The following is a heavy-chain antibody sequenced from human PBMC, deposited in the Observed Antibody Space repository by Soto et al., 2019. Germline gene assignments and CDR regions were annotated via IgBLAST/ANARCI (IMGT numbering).Heavy chain of an antibody. CDR2: IFSSDEK. J-gene: IGHJ6*02. D-gene: IGHD4-17*01. CDR3: AGITVTTPPYSSSFKAV. CDR1: GFSLSNTRMG. V-gene: IGHV2-26*01. Sequence: QVTLKESGPVLVRPTETLTLTCTVSGFSLSNTRMGVTWIRQPPGKALEWLAHIFSSDEKSYSTSLKSRLTIPKETPKSQVVLTITNMDPVDTPKYYCAGITVTTPPYSSSFKAVGGQGTTVTVSS.